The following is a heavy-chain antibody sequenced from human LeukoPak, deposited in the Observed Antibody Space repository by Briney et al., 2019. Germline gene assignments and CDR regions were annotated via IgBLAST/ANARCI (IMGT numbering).Heavy chain of an antibody. CDR1: GGSISSSSYY. CDR3: ARVQRIAAAGTGIDY. Sequence: SETLSLTCTVSGGSISSSSYYWGWIRQPPGKGLEWIGSIYYSGSTYYNPSLKSRVTISVDTSKNQFSLKLSSVTAADTAVYYCARVQRIAAAGTGIDYWGQGTLVTVSS. J-gene: IGHJ4*02. CDR2: IYYSGST. D-gene: IGHD6-13*01. V-gene: IGHV4-39*07.